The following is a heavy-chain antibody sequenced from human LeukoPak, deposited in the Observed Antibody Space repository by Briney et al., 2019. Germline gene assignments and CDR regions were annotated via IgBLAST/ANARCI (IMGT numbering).Heavy chain of an antibody. CDR3: ARLRSGSSGAFDF. CDR2: IYTSGST. CDR1: GGSISSGSYY. D-gene: IGHD6-25*01. Sequence: PSQTLSLTCTVSGGSISSGSYYWSWIRQPAGKGLEWIGRIYTSGSTNYNPSLKSRVTISVDTSKNQFSLKLSSVTAADTAVYYCARLRSGSSGAFDFWGQGTVVTVSS. V-gene: IGHV4-61*02. J-gene: IGHJ3*01.